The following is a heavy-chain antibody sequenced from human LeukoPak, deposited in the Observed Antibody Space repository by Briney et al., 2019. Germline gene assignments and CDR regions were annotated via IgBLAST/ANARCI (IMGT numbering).Heavy chain of an antibody. CDR3: ARAVSVSSYYFDC. D-gene: IGHD5/OR15-5a*01. CDR1: GFIFSEYY. CDR2: ISSSSSYI. Sequence: GGPLRLPCAASGFIFSEYYMSWIRQAPGKGLEWISYISSSSSYIKYVDSVKGRYTISRDNAKNSLYLQMNSLRGEDTAVYCCARAVSVSSYYFDCWGQGTLVTVSS. V-gene: IGHV3-11*05. J-gene: IGHJ4*02.